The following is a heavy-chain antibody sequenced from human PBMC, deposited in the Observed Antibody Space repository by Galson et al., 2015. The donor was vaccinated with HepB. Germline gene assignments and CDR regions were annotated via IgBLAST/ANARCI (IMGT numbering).Heavy chain of an antibody. V-gene: IGHV3-11*01. CDR2: ISSSGSTI. CDR3: ARGGYDFWSGYYRYYYYMDV. J-gene: IGHJ6*03. Sequence: LRLSCAASGFTFSDYYMSWIRQAPGKGLEWVSYISSSGSTIYYADSVKGRFTISRDNAKNSLYLQMNSLRAEDTAVYYCARGGYDFWSGYYRYYYYMDVLGKGTTVTVSS. CDR1: GFTFSDYY. D-gene: IGHD3-3*01.